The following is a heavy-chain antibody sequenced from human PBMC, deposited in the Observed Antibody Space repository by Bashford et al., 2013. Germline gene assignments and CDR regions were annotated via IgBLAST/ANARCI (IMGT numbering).Heavy chain of an antibody. Sequence: SVKVSCKASGGTFSSYAISWVRQAPGQGLEWMGGIIPIFGTANYAQKFQGRVTITADKSTSTAYMELSSLRSEDTAVYYCASRDPITMVRGVIQQNPYYYGMDVWGQGTTVTVSS. J-gene: IGHJ6*02. CDR3: ASRDPITMVRGVIQQNPYYYGMDV. D-gene: IGHD3-10*01. CDR1: GGTFSSYA. CDR2: IIPIFGTA. V-gene: IGHV1-69*06.